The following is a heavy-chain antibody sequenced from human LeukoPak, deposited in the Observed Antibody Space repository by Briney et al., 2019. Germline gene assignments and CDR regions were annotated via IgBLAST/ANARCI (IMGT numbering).Heavy chain of an antibody. D-gene: IGHD4-17*01. CDR2: IYYSGST. Sequence: PSETLSLTCTVSGGSISSSSYYWGWIRQPPGKGLEWIGSIYYSGSTYYNPSLKSRVTISVDTSKNQFSLKLSSVTAVDTAVYYCARDFNYGGGYWGQGTLVTVSS. J-gene: IGHJ4*02. CDR3: ARDFNYGGGY. CDR1: GGSISSSSYY. V-gene: IGHV4-39*07.